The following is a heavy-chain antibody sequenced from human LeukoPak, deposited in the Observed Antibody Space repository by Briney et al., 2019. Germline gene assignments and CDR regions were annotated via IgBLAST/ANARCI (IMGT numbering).Heavy chain of an antibody. D-gene: IGHD6-13*01. CDR3: ARWYSSSWYGAFDI. Sequence: SETLSLTCTVSCGSISSYYWSWIRQPPAKGLEWIGYIYYSGSTNYNPSLKSRVTISVDTSKNQFSLKLSSVTAADTAVYYCARWYSSSWYGAFDIWGQGTMVTVSS. J-gene: IGHJ3*02. CDR1: CGSISSYY. CDR2: IYYSGST. V-gene: IGHV4-59*08.